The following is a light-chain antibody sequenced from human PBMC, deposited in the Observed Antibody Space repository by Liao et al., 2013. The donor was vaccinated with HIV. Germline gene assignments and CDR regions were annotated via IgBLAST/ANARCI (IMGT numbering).Light chain of an antibody. Sequence: SYDLTQPPSVSVSPGQTATITCSGDKLGYKYPCWYQQRPGQSPVLVIYRATKRPSGIPERFSGSQSGNTATLTISGTQTLDEADYYCQAWDSSTYWVFGGGTKLTVL. CDR3: QAWDSSTYWV. CDR1: KLGYKY. J-gene: IGLJ3*02. CDR2: RAT. V-gene: IGLV3-1*01.